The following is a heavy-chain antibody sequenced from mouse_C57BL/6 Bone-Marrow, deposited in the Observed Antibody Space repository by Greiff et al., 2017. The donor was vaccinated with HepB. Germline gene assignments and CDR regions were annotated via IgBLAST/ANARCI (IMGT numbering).Heavy chain of an antibody. Sequence: QVQLKESGAELVKPGASVKLSCKAYGYTFTEYTIHWVKQRSGQGLEWIGWFYPGSGSIKYNEKFKDKATLTADKSSSTVYMELSRLTSEDSAVYFCARHEDPLYYDYDGPLDYWGQGTTLTVSS. V-gene: IGHV1-62-2*01. D-gene: IGHD2-4*01. J-gene: IGHJ2*01. CDR3: ARHEDPLYYDYDGPLDY. CDR2: FYPGSGSI. CDR1: GYTFTEYT.